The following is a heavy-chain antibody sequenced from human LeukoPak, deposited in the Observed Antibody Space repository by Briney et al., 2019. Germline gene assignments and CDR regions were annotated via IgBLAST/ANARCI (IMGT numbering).Heavy chain of an antibody. CDR2: IYHSGGT. J-gene: IGHJ4*02. V-gene: IGHV4-38-2*02. D-gene: IGHD3-22*01. Sequence: SETLSLTCTVSGYSISSGYYWGWIRQPPGKGLEWIGTIYHSGGTYYNPSLRSRVTISVDTSKNQFSLNVSSVTAADTAVYYCARDGYYYDSSGYNWGQGTLVTVSS. CDR3: ARDGYYYDSSGYN. CDR1: GYSISSGYY.